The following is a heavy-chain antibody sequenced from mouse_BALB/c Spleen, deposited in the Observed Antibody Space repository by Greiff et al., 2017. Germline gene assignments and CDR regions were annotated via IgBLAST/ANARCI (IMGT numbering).Heavy chain of an antibody. V-gene: IGHV3-6*02. CDR1: GYSITSGYY. J-gene: IGHJ3*01. Sequence: EVKLQESGPGLVKPSQSLSLTCSVTGYSITSGYYWNWIRQFPGNKLEWMGYISYDGSNNYNPSLKNRISITRDTSKNQFFLKLNSVTTEDTATYYCARGRKLGAWFAYWGQGTLVTVSA. CDR3: ARGRKLGAWFAY. CDR2: ISYDGSN.